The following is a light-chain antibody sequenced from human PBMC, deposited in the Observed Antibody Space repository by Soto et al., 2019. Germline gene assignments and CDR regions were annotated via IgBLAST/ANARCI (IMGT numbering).Light chain of an antibody. J-gene: IGKJ2*01. CDR2: AAS. CDR3: QQSHSTPPDT. CDR1: QSISSH. Sequence: DLQMTQFPSTLSASVGETVTITCRASQSISSHLNWYQQKPGKAPTLLIHAASSLHSGVPSRFSGSGSGTDFTLTISNLQPEDFATYYCQQSHSTPPDTFGQGTKLEIK. V-gene: IGKV1-39*01.